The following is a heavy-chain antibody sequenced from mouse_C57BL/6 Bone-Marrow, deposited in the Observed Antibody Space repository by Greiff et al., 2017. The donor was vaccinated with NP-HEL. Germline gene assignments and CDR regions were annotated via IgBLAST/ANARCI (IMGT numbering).Heavy chain of an antibody. D-gene: IGHD1-1*01. CDR1: GYSFTGYF. CDR3: AREGRSYPWFAY. Sequence: VQLQQSGPELVKPGASVKISCKASGYSFTGYFMNWVMQSPGKSLEWIGRINPYNGDTSYKQKFKGKATLTVDKASSTAHMELQSLTSEDSAVYYCAREGRSYPWFAYWGQGTLVTVSA. J-gene: IGHJ3*01. CDR2: INPYNGDT. V-gene: IGHV1-20*01.